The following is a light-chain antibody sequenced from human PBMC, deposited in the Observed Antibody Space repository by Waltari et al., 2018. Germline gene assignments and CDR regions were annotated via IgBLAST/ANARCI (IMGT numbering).Light chain of an antibody. CDR3: QSYDTSLSVV. CDR2: GVN. V-gene: IGLV1-40*01. Sequence: QSVLTQPPSVSGAPGQRVTIPCPGSGSTIGAGSAPPWYQQLPGKPPRLLIYGVNTRPLGVPDRFFGSQSGTSASLAITGLQAEDEGDYYCQSYDTSLSVVFGGGTKLTVL. J-gene: IGLJ2*01. CDR1: GSTIGAGSA.